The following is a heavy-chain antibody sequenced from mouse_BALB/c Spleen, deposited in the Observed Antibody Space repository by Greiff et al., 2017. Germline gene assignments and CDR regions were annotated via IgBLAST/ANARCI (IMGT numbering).Heavy chain of an antibody. CDR1: GYTFTDYW. CDR2: IDTSDSYT. CDR3: ARSLITTATMDY. J-gene: IGHJ4*01. V-gene: IGHV1-69*01. Sequence: QVQLQQPGAELVMPGASVTMSCKASGYTFTDYWMHWVKQRPGQGLEWIGAIDTSDSYTSYNQKFKGKATLTVDESSSTAYMQLSSLTSEDSAVYYCARSLITTATMDYWGQGTSVTVSS. D-gene: IGHD1-2*01.